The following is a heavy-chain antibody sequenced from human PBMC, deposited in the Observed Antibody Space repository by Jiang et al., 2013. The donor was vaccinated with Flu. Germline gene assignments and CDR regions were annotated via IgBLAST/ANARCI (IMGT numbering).Heavy chain of an antibody. Sequence: KKPGSSVKVSCKASGGTFSSFAISWVRQAPGQGLEWMGGITPIFGTANYAQKFQGRVTITADESTTTAYMELSSLRSEDTAVYYCARAFLPNYDSSGYRVHTFDIWGQGTMVTVSS. CDR3: ARAFLPNYDSSGYRVHTFDI. D-gene: IGHD3-22*01. J-gene: IGHJ3*02. V-gene: IGHV1-69*13. CDR2: ITPIFGTA. CDR1: GGTFSSFA.